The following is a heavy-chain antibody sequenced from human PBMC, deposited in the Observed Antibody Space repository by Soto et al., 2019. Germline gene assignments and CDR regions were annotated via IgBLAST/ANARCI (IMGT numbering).Heavy chain of an antibody. CDR1: GFTFDDYA. Sequence: EVQLVESGGGLVQPGRSLRLSCAASGFTFDDYAMHWVRQAPGKGLEWVSGISWNCGSVGYADSVKGRFTISRDNAKNSLYLQMNSLRAEDTAFYYCAKDLTNYDSSGHYFDFWGQGTLVTVSS. D-gene: IGHD3-22*01. CDR3: AKDLTNYDSSGHYFDF. J-gene: IGHJ4*02. V-gene: IGHV3-9*01. CDR2: ISWNCGSV.